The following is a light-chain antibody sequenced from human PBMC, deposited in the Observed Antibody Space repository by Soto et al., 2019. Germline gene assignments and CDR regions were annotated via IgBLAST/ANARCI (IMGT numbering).Light chain of an antibody. Sequence: QSALTQPASVSGSPGQSITISCTGTSDVVGNYNLVSWYQQHPGKAPKLIIYDDTKRPSGVSSRFSGSKSGNTASLTISGLQAEDEADYYCCSFAGSSTSFGGGTKLTVL. V-gene: IGLV2-23*01. CDR3: CSFAGSSTS. J-gene: IGLJ3*02. CDR1: SDVVGNYNL. CDR2: DDT.